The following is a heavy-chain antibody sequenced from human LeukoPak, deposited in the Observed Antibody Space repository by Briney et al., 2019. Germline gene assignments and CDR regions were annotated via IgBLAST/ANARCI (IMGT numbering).Heavy chain of an antibody. CDR2: IKQEGSDK. Sequence: GGSLRLSCAASGFTFSNYWMNWVRQAPGKGLEWVANIKQEGSDKNYVGSVRGRFTISRDNAKNLLYLLMHSLRVEDTAVYYCARSGSNGYDYWGQGTLVTVSS. CDR1: GFTFSNYW. V-gene: IGHV3-7*01. CDR3: ARSGSNGYDY. D-gene: IGHD5-24*01. J-gene: IGHJ4*02.